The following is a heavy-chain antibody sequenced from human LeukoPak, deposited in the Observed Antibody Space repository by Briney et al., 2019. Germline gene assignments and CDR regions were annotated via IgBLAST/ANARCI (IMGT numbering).Heavy chain of an antibody. D-gene: IGHD3-9*01. CDR2: INPNSGGT. CDR1: QHTFTGYY. V-gene: IGHV1-2*02. CDR3: ARDLRYFDWLSDGDY. Sequence: GPSVNLSGTPLQHTFTGYYMNSVPQAPGQRREGRGWINPNSGGTTYEQKFEGRVTMTGKTSISNAYLELSRLRSDDTAVYYCARDLRYFDWLSDGDYWGQGTLVTVSS. J-gene: IGHJ4*02.